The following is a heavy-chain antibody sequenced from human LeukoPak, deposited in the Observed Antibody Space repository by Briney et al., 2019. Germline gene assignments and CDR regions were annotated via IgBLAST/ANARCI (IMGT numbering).Heavy chain of an antibody. Sequence: SETLSLTCTVSGGSNSSYHWTWLRQPPGKGLEWIGFIHTSGSTNYNPSLKSRVTMSVDTSKNQFSLRLTSVTAADTAVYYCVRPGQSGWWIYFNYWGQGTVVTVSS. V-gene: IGHV4-4*09. J-gene: IGHJ4*02. CDR1: GGSNSSYH. CDR3: VRPGQSGWWIYFNY. D-gene: IGHD3-3*01. CDR2: IHTSGST.